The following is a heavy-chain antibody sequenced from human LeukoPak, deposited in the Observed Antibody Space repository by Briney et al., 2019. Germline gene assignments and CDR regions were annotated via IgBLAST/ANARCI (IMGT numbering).Heavy chain of an antibody. CDR2: MNPNSGNT. D-gene: IGHD3-10*01. V-gene: IGHV1-8*02. J-gene: IGHJ4*02. Sequence: ASVKVSCKASGYTFTSYGISWVRQAPGQGLEWMGWMNPNSGNTGYAQKFQGRVTMIRNTSISTAYMELSSLRSEDTAVYYCARFNGRGVSNDYWGRGTLVTVSA. CDR3: ARFNGRGVSNDY. CDR1: GYTFTSYG.